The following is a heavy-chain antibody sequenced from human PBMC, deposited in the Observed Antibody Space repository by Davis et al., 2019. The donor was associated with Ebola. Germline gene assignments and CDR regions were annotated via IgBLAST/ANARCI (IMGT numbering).Heavy chain of an antibody. V-gene: IGHV3-21*01. Sequence: GESLKISCAASGFTFSSYSMNWVRQAPGKGLEWVSSISSSSSYIYYADSVKGRFTISRDNAKNSLYLQMNSLGDEDTAVYYCVRDWFGETEWGQGTLVTVSS. CDR3: VRDWFGETE. CDR1: GFTFSSYS. D-gene: IGHD3-10*01. J-gene: IGHJ4*02. CDR2: ISSSSSYI.